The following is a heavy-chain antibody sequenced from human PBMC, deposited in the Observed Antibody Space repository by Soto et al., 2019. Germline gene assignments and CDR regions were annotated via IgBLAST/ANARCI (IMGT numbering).Heavy chain of an antibody. J-gene: IGHJ6*03. CDR2: INSDGSRI. CDR1: GFTFSSHW. CDR3: ARGASGRFYMDV. D-gene: IGHD3-10*01. V-gene: IGHV3-74*01. Sequence: EVQLVESGGVLVQPGGSLRLSCAASGFTFSSHWMHWVRQAPGKGLVWVSRINSDGSRINYADSVKGRLTISRDNAKNTVYLPMNSLRAEDTAVYICARGASGRFYMDVWGKGTTVSVSS.